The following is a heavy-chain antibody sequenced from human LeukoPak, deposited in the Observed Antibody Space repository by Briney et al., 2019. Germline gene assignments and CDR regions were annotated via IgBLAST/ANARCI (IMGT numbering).Heavy chain of an antibody. D-gene: IGHD3-9*01. CDR1: GLTFSSYA. Sequence: GGSLRLSCGASGLTFSSYAMNWVRQAPGKGLEWVSAISGGGDKTYYADSVKVRFTISRDNSKNTLYLQMNSLRAEDTAIYYCAKAGMRFLDWWKYSLDYWGQGTLVTVSS. CDR2: ISGGGDKT. V-gene: IGHV3-23*01. J-gene: IGHJ4*02. CDR3: AKAGMRFLDWWKYSLDY.